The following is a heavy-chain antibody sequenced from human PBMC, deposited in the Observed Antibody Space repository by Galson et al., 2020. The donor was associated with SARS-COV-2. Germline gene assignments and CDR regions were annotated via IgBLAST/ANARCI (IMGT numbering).Heavy chain of an antibody. J-gene: IGHJ5*02. CDR1: GYTLTESS. Sequence: ASVKVSCKVSGYTLTESSMHWVRQAPGKGLEWMGGFDPEDGETIYAQKFQGRVTMTEDTSTDTAYMELSSLRSEDTAVYYCASGPPIGRVGGGWFDPWGQGTLVTVSS. CDR3: ASGPPIGRVGGGWFDP. D-gene: IGHD2-8*02. V-gene: IGHV1-24*01. CDR2: FDPEDGET.